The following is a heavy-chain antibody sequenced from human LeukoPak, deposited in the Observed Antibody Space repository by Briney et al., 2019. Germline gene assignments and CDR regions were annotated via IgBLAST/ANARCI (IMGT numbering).Heavy chain of an antibody. D-gene: IGHD6-13*01. CDR3: ARDFFPIVDSSWYEIGY. V-gene: IGHV3-30-3*01. CDR1: GFTFNDYA. CDR2: ISYDGYDQ. J-gene: IGHJ4*02. Sequence: GKSLRLSCAASGFTFNDYAMYWVRQAPGKGLEWVTLISYDGYDQSYADSVRGRFTISRDNSKNTLYLQMDSLRTEDTAVYYCARDFFPIVDSSWYEIGYWGQGTLVTVSS.